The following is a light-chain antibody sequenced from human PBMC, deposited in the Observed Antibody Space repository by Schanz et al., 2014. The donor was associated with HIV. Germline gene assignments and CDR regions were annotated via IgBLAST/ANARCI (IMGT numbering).Light chain of an antibody. V-gene: IGKV1-5*03. CDR3: QQYNSHSPVYT. CDR2: KAS. CDR1: ESISEW. Sequence: QLTQSPSTLYASVGDRVSITCRTSESISEWMAWYQQKPGKAPKLLIYKASSLESGVPSRFRGSGSGREFTLIISSLQPDDVATYFCQQYNSHSPVYTFGQGTTLEV. J-gene: IGKJ2*01.